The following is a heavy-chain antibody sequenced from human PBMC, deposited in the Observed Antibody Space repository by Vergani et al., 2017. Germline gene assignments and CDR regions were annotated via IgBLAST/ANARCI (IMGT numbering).Heavy chain of an antibody. V-gene: IGHV1-69*18. D-gene: IGHD6-13*01. CDR3: AGGYGLNGIAAAGFAY. J-gene: IGHJ4*02. CDR2: IIPIFGTA. CDR1: GGTFSSYA. Sequence: QVQLVQSGAEVKKPGSSVKVSSKASGGTFSSYAISWVRQAPGQGIEWMGRIIPIFGTANYAQKFQGRVTITADESTSTAYMELSSLRSEDTAVYYCAGGYGLNGIAAAGFAYWGQGTLVTVSS.